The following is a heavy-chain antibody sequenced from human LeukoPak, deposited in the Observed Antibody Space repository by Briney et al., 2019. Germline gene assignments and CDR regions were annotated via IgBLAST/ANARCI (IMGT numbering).Heavy chain of an antibody. J-gene: IGHJ4*02. D-gene: IGHD3-22*01. Sequence: GGSLRLSCAASGFTFSSYGMHWVRQAPGKGLEWVAFIRYDGSNKYYADSVKGRFTISRDNAKNSLYLQMNSLRAEDTAVYYCARGLHFRVYDSSDYYPYWGQGTLVTVSS. V-gene: IGHV3-30*02. CDR1: GFTFSSYG. CDR3: ARGLHFRVYDSSDYYPY. CDR2: IRYDGSNK.